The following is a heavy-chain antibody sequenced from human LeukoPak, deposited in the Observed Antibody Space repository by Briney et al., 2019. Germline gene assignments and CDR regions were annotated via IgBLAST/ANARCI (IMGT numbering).Heavy chain of an antibody. D-gene: IGHD3-22*01. V-gene: IGHV3-33*01. CDR3: ARDISGYYYFDY. J-gene: IGHJ4*02. CDR1: GFTFSNYG. CDR2: IWYDGSNK. Sequence: PGGSLRLSCAASGFTFSNYGIHWVRQAPGKGLGWVAVIWYDGSNKYYADSVKGRFIISRDNSKNTLYLQMNSLRAEDTAVYYCARDISGYYYFDYWGQGTLVTVSS.